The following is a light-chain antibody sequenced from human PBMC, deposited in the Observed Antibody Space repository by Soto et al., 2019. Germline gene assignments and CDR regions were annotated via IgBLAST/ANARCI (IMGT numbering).Light chain of an antibody. Sequence: SYELTQPPSVSVAPGQTARITCGGNNIESKSVHWYQQRPGQAPVLVLYDDGNRPSGIPERLSGSNSGSTATLTISSVEASDEADHLCQLWDISSDQYLFGTRTKVSVL. CDR1: NIESKS. V-gene: IGLV3-21*02. CDR3: QLWDISSDQYL. CDR2: DDG. J-gene: IGLJ1*01.